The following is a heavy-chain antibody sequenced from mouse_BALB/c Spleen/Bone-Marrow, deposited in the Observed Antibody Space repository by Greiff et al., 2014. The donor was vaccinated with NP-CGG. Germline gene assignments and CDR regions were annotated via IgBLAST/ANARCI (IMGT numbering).Heavy chain of an antibody. J-gene: IGHJ4*01. D-gene: IGHD1-1*01. CDR2: IYPGGGYT. CDR1: GYTFTNYW. Sequence: VQLQQSGAELVRPGTSVKMSCKAAGYTFTNYWIGCVKQRPGHGLEWIGDIYPGGGYTNYNEKFKGKATLTADTSSSTAYMQLSSLTSEDSASYYCARGYGRSSYDTDYWGQGTSVTVSS. V-gene: IGHV1-63*02. CDR3: ARGYGRSSYDTDY.